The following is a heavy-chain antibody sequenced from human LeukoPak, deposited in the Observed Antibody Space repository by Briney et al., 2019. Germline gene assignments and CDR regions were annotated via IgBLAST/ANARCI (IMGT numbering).Heavy chain of an antibody. CDR3: ATRYGSGSYNWFDP. Sequence: PSETLSLTCAVSGGSFSGYYWSWIRQPPGKGLEWIGEINHSGSTNYNPSLKSRVTISVDTSKNQFSLKLSSVTAADTAVYYCATRYGSGSYNWFDPWGQGTLVTVSS. J-gene: IGHJ5*02. D-gene: IGHD3-10*01. CDR1: GGSFSGYY. V-gene: IGHV4-34*01. CDR2: INHSGST.